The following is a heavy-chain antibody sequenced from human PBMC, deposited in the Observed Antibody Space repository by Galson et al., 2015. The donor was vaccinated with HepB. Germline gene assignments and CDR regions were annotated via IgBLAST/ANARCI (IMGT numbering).Heavy chain of an antibody. CDR2: INAVTGNT. D-gene: IGHD3-22*01. V-gene: IGHV1-3*01. Sequence: SVKVSCKASGYTFSSYAMHWVRQAPGQRLEWMGGINAVTGNTKYAQKFQGRVTITRDTTASTAYMELSSLRSEDTAVYYCARKTTIITIIGNWFDPWGQGTLVTVSS. CDR3: ARKTTIITIIGNWFDP. CDR1: GYTFSSYA. J-gene: IGHJ5*02.